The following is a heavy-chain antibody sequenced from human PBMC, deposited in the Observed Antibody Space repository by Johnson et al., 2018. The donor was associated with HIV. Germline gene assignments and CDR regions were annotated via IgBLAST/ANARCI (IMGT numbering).Heavy chain of an antibody. V-gene: IGHV3-30*14. J-gene: IGHJ3*02. CDR2: ISYDGSNK. CDR3: ARAGVGAGAFDI. D-gene: IGHD1-26*01. Sequence: QVQLVESGGGVVQPERSLRLSCAASGFTFSSYAMHWVRQAPGKGLEWVACISYDGSNKHYAGSVKGRFTISRENAKNSLYLQMNSLRAGDTAVYYCARAGVGAGAFDIWGQGTMVTVSS. CDR1: GFTFSSYA.